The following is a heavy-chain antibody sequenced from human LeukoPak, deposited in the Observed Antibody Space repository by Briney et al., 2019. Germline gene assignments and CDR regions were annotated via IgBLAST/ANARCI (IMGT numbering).Heavy chain of an antibody. V-gene: IGHV4-59*08. D-gene: IGHD3-22*01. CDR2: IYYSGST. CDR3: ARHRRTYYYDSSGYYLDY. Sequence: SETLSLTCTVSGGSISGYYWSWIRQPPGKELEWIGYIYYSGSTNYNPSLKSRVTISVDTSKNQFSLKLSSVTAADTAVYYCARHRRTYYYDSSGYYLDYWGQGTLVTVSS. J-gene: IGHJ4*02. CDR1: GGSISGYY.